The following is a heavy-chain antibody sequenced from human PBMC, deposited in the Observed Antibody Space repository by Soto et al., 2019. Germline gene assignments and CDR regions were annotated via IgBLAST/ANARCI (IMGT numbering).Heavy chain of an antibody. Sequence: SESLSLHCGFYVGSDNGSYWNWIRQPPGKGLEWIGEINHTGGTHYNPSLKSRVTMSVDTSKNQFSLRLSSVTAADTAIYYCATRITVFGLLLPPFDPWGQGTQVTVSS. CDR3: ATRITVFGLLLPPFDP. CDR2: INHTGGT. J-gene: IGHJ5*02. CDR1: VGSDNGSY. V-gene: IGHV4-34*01. D-gene: IGHD3-3*01.